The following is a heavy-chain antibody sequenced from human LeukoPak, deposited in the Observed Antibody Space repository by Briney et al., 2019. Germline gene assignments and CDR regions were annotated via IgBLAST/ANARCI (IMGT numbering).Heavy chain of an antibody. D-gene: IGHD3-16*01. CDR1: GFTFTAYA. V-gene: IGHV3-7*01. Sequence: GGSLRHSCAASGFTFTAYAMNWFRQTPGKGLEWVANIHEDGSVTNYVDSVKGRFTISRDNARNSVYLQLNSLRAEDTALYYCARGRGWVDHWGQGTLVTVSS. J-gene: IGHJ4*02. CDR2: IHEDGSVT. CDR3: ARGRGWVDH.